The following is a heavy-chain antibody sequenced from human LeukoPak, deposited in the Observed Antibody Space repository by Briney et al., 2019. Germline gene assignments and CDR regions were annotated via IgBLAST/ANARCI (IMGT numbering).Heavy chain of an antibody. CDR3: ATLTGGDDAFDI. CDR2: IFYTGST. D-gene: IGHD4-23*01. CDR1: GGSISSYY. J-gene: IGHJ3*02. Sequence: SETLSLTCTVSGGSISSYYWSWIRQPPGKGLEWIGYIFYTGSTNYNPSLKSRVTISVLTSKNRFSLKLSSVTAADTAVYYCATLTGGDDAFDIWGQGAMVTVSS. V-gene: IGHV4-59*01.